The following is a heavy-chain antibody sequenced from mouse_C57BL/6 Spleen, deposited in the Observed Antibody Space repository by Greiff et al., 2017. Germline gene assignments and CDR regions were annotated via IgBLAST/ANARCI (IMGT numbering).Heavy chain of an antibody. D-gene: IGHD2-4*01. V-gene: IGHV5-6*01. CDR2: ISSGGSYT. J-gene: IGHJ2*01. CDR3: ARQGVITTGYYFDY. Sequence: EVMLVESGGDLVKPGGSLTLSCAASGFTFSSYGMSWVRQTPDKRLEWVATISSGGSYTYYPDSVKGRFTISSDNAKNTLYLQMSSLKSEDTAMYYCARQGVITTGYYFDYWGQGTTLTVSS. CDR1: GFTFSSYG.